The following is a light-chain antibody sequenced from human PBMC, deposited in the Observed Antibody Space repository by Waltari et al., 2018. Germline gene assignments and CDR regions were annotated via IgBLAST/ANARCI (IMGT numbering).Light chain of an antibody. CDR2: AAS. V-gene: IGKV1-39*01. J-gene: IGKJ2*01. CDR3: HQGHSSPYT. CDR1: QNIGTN. Sequence: DIVMTQSPSSLSASVGQRVTITCRADQNIGTNLHWYQQKPWRAPNLLIVAASNLHTGVPSRFSGTGSGTDFTLTINNLQPEDFATYFCHQGHSSPYTFGQGTKLDMK.